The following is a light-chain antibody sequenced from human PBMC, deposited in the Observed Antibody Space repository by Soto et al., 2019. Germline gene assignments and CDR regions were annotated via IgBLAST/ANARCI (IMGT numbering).Light chain of an antibody. CDR3: QQYNSWRLT. V-gene: IGKV3-15*01. J-gene: IGKJ4*01. CDR1: QSVSSK. Sequence: EIVMTQSPATLSVSPGERATLSCRASQSVSSKLAWYQQKPGQAPRLLIYRASTRATDIPARFSGSGSGTEFTLTISSLQSADFVVYYCQQYNSWRLTFGGGTKVDIK. CDR2: RAS.